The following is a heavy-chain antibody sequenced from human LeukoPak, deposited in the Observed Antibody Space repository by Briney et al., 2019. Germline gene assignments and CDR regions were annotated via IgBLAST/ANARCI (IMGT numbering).Heavy chain of an antibody. CDR2: VSRSGSTT. Sequence: GGSLRLSCAASGFTFTDFEMNWVRQARGKGLEWLSHVSRSGSTTHYADSVKGRFTISRDNARSSLSLQMNNLRAEDTAIYYCTRVGVTDDFWGQGTLVTVSS. J-gene: IGHJ4*02. CDR3: TRVGVTDDF. V-gene: IGHV3-48*03. D-gene: IGHD3-3*01. CDR1: GFTFTDFE.